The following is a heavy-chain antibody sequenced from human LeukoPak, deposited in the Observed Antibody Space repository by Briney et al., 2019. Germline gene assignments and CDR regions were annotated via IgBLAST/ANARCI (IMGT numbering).Heavy chain of an antibody. CDR2: INASNGNT. V-gene: IGHV1-3*01. CDR3: ARDHLVALYYFDY. CDR1: GYTFTSYA. J-gene: IGHJ4*02. Sequence: ASVKVSCKASGYTFTSYAMHWVRQAPGQRLEWMGWINASNGNTKYSQKFQGRVTVTRDTSASTAYMELSSLRSEDTAVYYCARDHLVALYYFDYWGQGTLVTVSS. D-gene: IGHD6-6*01.